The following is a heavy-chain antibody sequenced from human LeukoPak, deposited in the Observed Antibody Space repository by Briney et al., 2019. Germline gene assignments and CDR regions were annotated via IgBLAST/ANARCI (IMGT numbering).Heavy chain of an antibody. CDR2: ISASGGST. CDR1: GFTFSSYA. Sequence: PGGSLRLSCAASGFTFSSYAMSWVRQAPGKGLEWVSAISASGGSTYYADSVKGRFTISRDSSKNTLYLQMNSLRAEDTAVYYCAKPNAYSYFFAYWGQGTLVTVSS. V-gene: IGHV3-23*01. J-gene: IGHJ4*02. CDR3: AKPNAYSYFFAY. D-gene: IGHD5-18*01.